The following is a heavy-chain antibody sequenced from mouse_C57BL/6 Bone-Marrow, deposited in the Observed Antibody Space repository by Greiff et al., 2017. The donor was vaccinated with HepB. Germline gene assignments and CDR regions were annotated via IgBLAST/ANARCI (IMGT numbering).Heavy chain of an antibody. CDR3: ARRGTTVLARDYAMDY. CDR2: ISSGSSTI. Sequence: EVKLMESGGGLVKPGGSLKLSCAASGFTFSDYGMHWVRQAPEKGLEWVAYISSGSSTIYYADTVKGRFTISRDNAKNTLFLQMTSLRSEDTAMYYCARRGTTVLARDYAMDYWGQGTSVTVSS. CDR1: GFTFSDYG. D-gene: IGHD1-1*01. V-gene: IGHV5-17*01. J-gene: IGHJ4*01.